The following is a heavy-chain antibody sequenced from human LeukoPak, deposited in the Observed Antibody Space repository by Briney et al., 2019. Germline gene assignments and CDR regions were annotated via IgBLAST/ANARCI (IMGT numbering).Heavy chain of an antibody. V-gene: IGHV3-74*01. CDR2: IQTDGSST. J-gene: IGHJ6*03. D-gene: IGHD1-26*01. CDR1: GFTFSNYG. Sequence: GGPLRLSCAASGFTFSNYGMHWVRQAPGKGLVWVSRIQTDGSSTNYADSVKGRFTISRDNAKNSLYLQMNSLRAEDTAVYYCARDPYSGSYGDSYYYYMDVWGKGTTVTISS. CDR3: ARDPYSGSYGDSYYYYMDV.